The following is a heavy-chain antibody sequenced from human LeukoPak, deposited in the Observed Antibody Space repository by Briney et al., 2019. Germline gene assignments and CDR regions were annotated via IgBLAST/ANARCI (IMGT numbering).Heavy chain of an antibody. V-gene: IGHV3-15*01. J-gene: IGHJ6*03. D-gene: IGHD3-10*01. CDR2: IKSKTDGGTT. Sequence: GGSLRLSCAASGFTFSNAWMSWVRQAPGKGLEWVGRIKSKTDGGTTDYAAPVKGRFTISRDDSKNTLYLQMNSLKTEDTAVYYCTTKSMVRGVIRYYYYYMDVWGKGTTVTVSS. CDR3: TTKSMVRGVIRYYYYYMDV. CDR1: GFTFSNAW.